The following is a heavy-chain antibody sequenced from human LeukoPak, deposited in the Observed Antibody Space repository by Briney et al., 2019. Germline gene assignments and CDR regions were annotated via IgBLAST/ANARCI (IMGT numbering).Heavy chain of an antibody. Sequence: GGSLRLSCAASGFTFSNYGMSWVRQAPGKGLEWVSTISGSGGNTYYADSVKGRFTISRDNSKNTLYLQMNSLRAEDTAVYYCAKDGDYDILTGYYRTRAHSGYFDYWGQGTLVTVSS. CDR2: ISGSGGNT. CDR1: GFTFSNYG. J-gene: IGHJ4*02. V-gene: IGHV3-23*01. D-gene: IGHD3-9*01. CDR3: AKDGDYDILTGYYRTRAHSGYFDY.